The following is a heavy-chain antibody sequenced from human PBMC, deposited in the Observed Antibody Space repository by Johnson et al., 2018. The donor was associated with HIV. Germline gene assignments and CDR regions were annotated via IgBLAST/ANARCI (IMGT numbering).Heavy chain of an antibody. CDR2: INWNGGST. J-gene: IGHJ3*02. CDR1: GFTFDDYG. D-gene: IGHD6-19*01. CDR3: AKGRYTSGWFDAFDI. Sequence: VQLLESGGGVVRPGGSLRLSCAASGFTFDDYGMSWVRQVPGKGLEWVSGINWNGGSTGYTDSVKGRFTISRDNAKNSLYLQMNSLKAEDTALYYCAKGRYTSGWFDAFDIWGQGTMVTVSS. V-gene: IGHV3-20*04.